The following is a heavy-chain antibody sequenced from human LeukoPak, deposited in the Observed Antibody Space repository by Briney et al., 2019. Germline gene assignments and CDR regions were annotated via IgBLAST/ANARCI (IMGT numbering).Heavy chain of an antibody. Sequence: SETLSLTCTVPGGSISSFYWSWMRQRAGKGLEWIGRIYTSGSTNYNPSVKSRVTMSVDTSKNQFSLRLSSVTAANTAVYYCAREPGIDSSGYLNWFDPWGQGTLVTVSS. CDR3: AREPGIDSSGYLNWFDP. V-gene: IGHV4-4*07. J-gene: IGHJ5*02. CDR1: GGSISSFY. D-gene: IGHD3-22*01. CDR2: IYTSGST.